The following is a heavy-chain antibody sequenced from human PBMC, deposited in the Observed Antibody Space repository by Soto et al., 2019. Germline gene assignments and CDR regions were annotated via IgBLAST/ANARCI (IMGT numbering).Heavy chain of an antibody. V-gene: IGHV4-34*01. CDR2: INHSGST. CDR3: AIEPSGIAAAGTRLYYGMDV. CDR1: GGSFSGYY. J-gene: IGHJ6*02. D-gene: IGHD6-13*01. Sequence: PSETLSLTCAVYGGSFSGYYWSWIRQPPGKGLEWIGEINHSGSTNYNPSLKSRVTISVDTSKNQFSLKLSFVTAADTAVYFCAIEPSGIAAAGTRLYYGMDVWGQGTTVTVSS.